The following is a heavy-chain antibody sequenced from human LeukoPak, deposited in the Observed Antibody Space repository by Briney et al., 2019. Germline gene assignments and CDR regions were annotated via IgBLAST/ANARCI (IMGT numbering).Heavy chain of an antibody. D-gene: IGHD1-26*01. J-gene: IGHJ4*02. V-gene: IGHV3-13*01. CDR3: VRGGQSSDWSDYYFDY. Sequence: GGSLRLSCVASGFTFSYSDMHWVRQTTEKGLEWVSGIGSAGATHYSGSVKGRFIISREDAKKSLYLQMNSLRAGDTAVYYCVRGGQSSDWSDYYFDYWGLGTLVTVSS. CDR1: GFTFSYSD. CDR2: IGSAGAT.